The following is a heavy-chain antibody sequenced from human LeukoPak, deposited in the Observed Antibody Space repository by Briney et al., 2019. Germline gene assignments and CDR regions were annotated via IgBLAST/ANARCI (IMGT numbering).Heavy chain of an antibody. D-gene: IGHD1-26*01. Sequence: PGGSLRLSCVASGFSIRNYWMAWVRQAPGKGPEWVASIRPDGGEKNYVDSVKGRFTISRDNAKNSQSLQMNSLRVEDTAVYYCVRDIGYGDYWGQGTLVTVSP. J-gene: IGHJ4*03. CDR3: VRDIGYGDY. CDR2: IRPDGGEK. V-gene: IGHV3-7*01. CDR1: GFSIRNYW.